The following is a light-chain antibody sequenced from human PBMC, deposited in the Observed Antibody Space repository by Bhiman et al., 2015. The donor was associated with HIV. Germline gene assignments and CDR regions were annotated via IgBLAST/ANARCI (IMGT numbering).Light chain of an antibody. V-gene: IGLV1-51*01. CDR2: DNR. CDR1: TSNIGTNY. CDR3: GTWDTGLRAGV. J-gene: IGLJ2*01. Sequence: QSVLTQPPSVSAAPGQQVTISCSGTTSNIGTNYVSWYQQMPPTAPKLLIYDNRKRPSDIPDRFSGSKSGTSATLAITGLQSGDEADYFCGTWDTGLRAGVFGGGTKLTVL.